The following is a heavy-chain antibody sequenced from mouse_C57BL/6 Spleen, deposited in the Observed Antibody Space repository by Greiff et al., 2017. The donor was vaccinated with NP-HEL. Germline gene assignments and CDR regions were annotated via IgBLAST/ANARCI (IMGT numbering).Heavy chain of an antibody. J-gene: IGHJ4*01. CDR2: ISDGGSYT. Sequence: EVQLVESGGGLVKPGGSLKLSCAASGFTFSSYAMSWVRQTPEKRLEWVATISDGGSYTYYPDNVKGRFTISRDNAKNNLYLQMSHLNSEDTVMYYCARERGYYCSMDYWGQGTSVTVSS. CDR1: GFTFSSYA. V-gene: IGHV5-4*01. CDR3: ARERGYYCSMDY.